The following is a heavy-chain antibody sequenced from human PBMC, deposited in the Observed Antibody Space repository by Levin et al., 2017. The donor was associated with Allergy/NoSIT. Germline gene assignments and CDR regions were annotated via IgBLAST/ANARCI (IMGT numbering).Heavy chain of an antibody. J-gene: IGHJ6*03. CDR1: GGSISSYY. CDR3: ARAAGGYSSSWSGGYYMDV. Sequence: PSETLSLTCTVSGGSISSYYWSWIRQPPGKGLEWIGYIYYSGSTNYNPSLKSRVTISVDTSKNQFSLKLSSVTAADTAVYYCARAAGGYSSSWSGGYYMDVWGKGTTVTVSS. D-gene: IGHD6-13*01. V-gene: IGHV4-59*01. CDR2: IYYSGST.